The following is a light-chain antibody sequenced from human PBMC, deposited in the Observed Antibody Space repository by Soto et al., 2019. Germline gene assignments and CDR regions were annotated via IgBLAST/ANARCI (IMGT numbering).Light chain of an antibody. CDR2: EDS. Sequence: QSALTQPASVSGSPGQSITIYCTGTSSDVGGYNLVSWCQHHPGKAPKVMIYEDSERPSGVSNRFSGSKSGNTASLTISGLQAEDEADYYCCSYAGPYTWVFGGGTKLTVL. CDR3: CSYAGPYTWV. J-gene: IGLJ3*02. CDR1: SSDVGGYNL. V-gene: IGLV2-23*01.